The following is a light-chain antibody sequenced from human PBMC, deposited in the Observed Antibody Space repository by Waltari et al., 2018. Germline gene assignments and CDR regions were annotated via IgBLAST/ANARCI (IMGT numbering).Light chain of an antibody. J-gene: IGKJ2*01. CDR2: AAS. CDR3: QQSYSTPRT. Sequence: DIQMTQSPSSLSASVGARVTITCRAIQSITGHLNWYQQKPGKAPKLLVFAASTLQSGVPPRFSGSGSGTDFTLTISSLQPEDFSTYYCQQSYSTPRTFGQGTKLDIK. CDR1: QSITGH. V-gene: IGKV1-39*01.